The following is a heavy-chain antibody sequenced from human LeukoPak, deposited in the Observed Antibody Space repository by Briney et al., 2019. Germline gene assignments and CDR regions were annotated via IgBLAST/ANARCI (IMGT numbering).Heavy chain of an antibody. CDR2: IYYSGST. Sequence: SETLSLTCTVSGGSISSYYWSWIRQPPGKGLEWIGYIYYSGSTNYNPSLKSRVTISVVTSKNQFSLKLSSVTAADTAVYYCARHVDIVATIYFDYWGQGTLVTVSS. CDR3: ARHVDIVATIYFDY. V-gene: IGHV4-59*08. D-gene: IGHD5-12*01. CDR1: GGSISSYY. J-gene: IGHJ4*02.